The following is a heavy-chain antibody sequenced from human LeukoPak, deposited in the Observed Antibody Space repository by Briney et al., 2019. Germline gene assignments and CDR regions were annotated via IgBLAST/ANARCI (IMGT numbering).Heavy chain of an antibody. D-gene: IGHD3-22*01. J-gene: IGHJ4*02. CDR3: ARDYDGKQD. CDR1: GGSFNSYY. CDR2: IYYTGST. V-gene: IGHV4-59*01. Sequence: SETLSLTCTVSGGSFNSYYWNWIRQPPGKGLEWIGYIYYTGSTNYNPSLKSRVTISVDTSKNQFSLKLSSVTAADTAVYYCARDYDGKQDWGQGTLVTVSS.